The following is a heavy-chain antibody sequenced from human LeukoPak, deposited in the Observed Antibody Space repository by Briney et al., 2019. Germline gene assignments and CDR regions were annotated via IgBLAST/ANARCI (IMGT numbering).Heavy chain of an antibody. CDR2: MDPYSGGT. Sequence: ASVKVSCKASGYTFTGYYMHWVRQAPGQGLEWMGWMDPYSGGTNYAQKFEGRVTMTRDTSISTAYMELRSLRSDDTAIYYCARPYCNGGSCHDYFDYWGQGTLVSVSS. CDR3: ARPYCNGGSCHDYFDY. CDR1: GYTFTGYY. V-gene: IGHV1-2*02. D-gene: IGHD2-15*01. J-gene: IGHJ4*02.